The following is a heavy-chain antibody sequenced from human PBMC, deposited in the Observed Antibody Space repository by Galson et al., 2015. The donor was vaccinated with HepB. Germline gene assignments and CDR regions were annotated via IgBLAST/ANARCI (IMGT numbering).Heavy chain of an antibody. CDR3: AKLDSSGHASIDY. D-gene: IGHD3-22*01. V-gene: IGHV3-23*01. J-gene: IGHJ4*02. CDR1: GFTFSSYA. Sequence: SLRLSCAASGFTFSSYAMTWVRQAPGKGLEWVSVISNRGGSTNYADSVKGRFTISRDNSENTLFLQMNSLRAEDTAVFYCAKLDSSGHASIDYWGQGTLVTVSS. CDR2: ISNRGGST.